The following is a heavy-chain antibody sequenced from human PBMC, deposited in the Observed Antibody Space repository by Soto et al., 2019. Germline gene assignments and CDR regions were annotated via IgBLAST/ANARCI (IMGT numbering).Heavy chain of an antibody. Sequence: QVQLQESGPGLVKPSETLSLTCTVSGGSISSYYWSWIRQPPGKGLEWIGYIYYSGSTYYIPSLKRRVTSSVDTSKNQFSLKLTSVTAADTAVYFCARGGWRQIDYWGQGTLVTVSS. V-gene: IGHV4-59*08. CDR1: GGSISSYY. CDR2: IYYSGST. J-gene: IGHJ4*02. CDR3: ARGGWRQIDY. D-gene: IGHD3-3*01.